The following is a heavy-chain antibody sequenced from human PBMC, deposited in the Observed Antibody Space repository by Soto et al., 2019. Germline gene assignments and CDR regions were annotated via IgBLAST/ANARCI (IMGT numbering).Heavy chain of an antibody. J-gene: IGHJ4*02. V-gene: IGHV4-4*02. CDR3: ARTAGGGYGDPLDY. D-gene: IGHD4-17*01. CDR1: SGSISSSNW. Sequence: QVQLQESGPGLVKPSGTLSLTCAVSSGSISSSNWWSWVRQPPGKGLEWIGEIYHSGSTNYNPSLKGRVTITGEKSQNQFSLKLSSVTGAGTAVYYWARTAGGGYGDPLDYWGQGTLVTVSS. CDR2: IYHSGST.